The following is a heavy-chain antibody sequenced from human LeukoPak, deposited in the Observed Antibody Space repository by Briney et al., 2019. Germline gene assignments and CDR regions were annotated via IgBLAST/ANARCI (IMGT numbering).Heavy chain of an antibody. D-gene: IGHD1-26*01. CDR1: GFTFSTYW. Sequence: PGGSLRLSCAASGFTFSTYWMNWVRQAPGKGLEWAANIKPDGSEKYFVDSVKGRFTISRDNAKNSLYLQMNSLRAEDTAVYYCLRSGGYWGQGTPVTVSS. J-gene: IGHJ4*02. CDR3: LRSGGY. V-gene: IGHV3-7*01. CDR2: IKPDGSEK.